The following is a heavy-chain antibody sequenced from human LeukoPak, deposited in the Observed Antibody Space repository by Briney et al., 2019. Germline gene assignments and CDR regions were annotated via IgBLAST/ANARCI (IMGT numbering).Heavy chain of an antibody. Sequence: PGGPLRLSWVAPGFTFSSYSMNWVRQAPGKGLEWVSHISSSTGTTIYYSDSVKGRFTISRDNAKNSLYLQMNSLRADDTAVYYCAGQYSYDSRGFDYWGQGTLVTVSS. J-gene: IGHJ4*02. V-gene: IGHV3-48*01. CDR2: ISSSTGTTI. CDR3: AGQYSYDSRGFDY. D-gene: IGHD3-22*01. CDR1: GFTFSSYS.